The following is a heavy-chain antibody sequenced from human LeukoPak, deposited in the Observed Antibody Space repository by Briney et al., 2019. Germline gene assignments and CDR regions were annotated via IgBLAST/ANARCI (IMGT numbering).Heavy chain of an antibody. J-gene: IGHJ4*02. D-gene: IGHD5-12*01. CDR2: IKTDGSST. V-gene: IGHV3-74*01. CDR3: ARVQKSRKSVASAVDC. CDR1: GFTFSSYW. Sequence: PGGSLRLSRAASGFTFSSYWMHWVRQVPGKGLMWVSRIKTDGSSTSYADSVKGRFTISRDNAKNTLYLQMNSLRAEDTAVYYCARVQKSRKSVASAVDCWGQGTVVIVSS.